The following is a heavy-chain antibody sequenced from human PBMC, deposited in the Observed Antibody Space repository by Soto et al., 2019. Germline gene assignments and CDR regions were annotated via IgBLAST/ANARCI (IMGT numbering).Heavy chain of an antibody. CDR3: ARVRIPAAPEDYYYGMDV. V-gene: IGHV6-1*01. Sequence: PSQTLSLTCAISGDSVSSNSAAWDWIRQSPSRGLEWLGRTYYRSKWYNDHAVSVKSRITINPDTSKNQFSLQLNSVTPEDTAVYYCARVRIPAAPEDYYYGMDVWGQGTTVTVSS. CDR1: GDSVSSNSAA. CDR2: TYYRSKWYN. J-gene: IGHJ6*02. D-gene: IGHD2-2*01.